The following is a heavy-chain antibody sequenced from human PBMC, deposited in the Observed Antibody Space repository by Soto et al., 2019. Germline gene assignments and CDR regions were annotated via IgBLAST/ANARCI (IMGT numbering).Heavy chain of an antibody. D-gene: IGHD5-18*01. CDR3: ARDRDRYGHGFFDY. CDR2: ISTSGSNT. V-gene: IGHV3-11*05. CDR1: GFRFSDFY. Sequence: QVQLVESGGGLVKPGGSLRLSCAASGFRFSDFYMTWIRQAPGKGLEWVSHISTSGSNTNYADSVKGRFTVSRDNANNALHLEMTNLRVEDTAVYFCARDRDRYGHGFFDYWGQGTLVTVSS. J-gene: IGHJ4*02.